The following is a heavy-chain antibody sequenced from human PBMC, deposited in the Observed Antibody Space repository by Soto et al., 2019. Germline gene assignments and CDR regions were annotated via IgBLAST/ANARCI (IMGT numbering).Heavy chain of an antibody. CDR1: GFTFSSDA. CDR3: TKGNAGYSGN. CDR2: ISDNSGAI. V-gene: IGHV3-23*01. D-gene: IGHD1-26*01. J-gene: IGHJ4*02. Sequence: GGSLRLSCAASGFTFSSDAMSWVRQAPGKGLEWVSAISDNSGAILYADSVKGRFTISRDNSKNTLYLQMSSLRVEDTAIYYCTKGNAGYSGNWGQGTLVTAPQ.